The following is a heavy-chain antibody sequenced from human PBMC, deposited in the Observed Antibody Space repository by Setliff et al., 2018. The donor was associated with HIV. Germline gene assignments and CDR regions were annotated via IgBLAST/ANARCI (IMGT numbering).Heavy chain of an antibody. V-gene: IGHV1-2*02. CDR1: RYTFTGYY. J-gene: IGHJ5*02. Sequence: ASVKVSCKASRYTFTGYYMHWVRQAPGQGLEWMGWINPNSGGTNYAQKFQGRVTMTRDTSISTAYMELSRLRSDDTAVYYCARGALRFLEWFQIDPWGQGTLVTVSS. CDR2: INPNSGGT. CDR3: ARGALRFLEWFQIDP. D-gene: IGHD3-3*01.